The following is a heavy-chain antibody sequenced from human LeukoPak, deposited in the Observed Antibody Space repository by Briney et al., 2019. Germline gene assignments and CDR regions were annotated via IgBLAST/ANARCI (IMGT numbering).Heavy chain of an antibody. J-gene: IGHJ6*02. Sequence: GASVKVTCKASGFTFTSSTMQWARQARGQRLEWIGWIVVGSGNTNYAQKFQERVTITRDMSTSTAYMEVSSLRSEDTAVYYCARGIKRPHYGGPQEYYGMDVWGQGTTVTVSS. CDR2: IVVGSGNT. CDR1: GFTFTSST. CDR3: ARGIKRPHYGGPQEYYGMDV. D-gene: IGHD4-23*01. V-gene: IGHV1-58*02.